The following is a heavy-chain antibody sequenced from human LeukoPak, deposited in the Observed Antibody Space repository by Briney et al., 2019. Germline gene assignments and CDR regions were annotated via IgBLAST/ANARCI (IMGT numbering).Heavy chain of an antibody. CDR2: FGISGTI. J-gene: IGHJ4*02. D-gene: IGHD4-17*01. V-gene: IGHV3-48*01. CDR1: GFTVNTYD. Sequence: GWSLRLSCAASGFTVNTYDMHWVRQAPGEGPEWIAYFGISGTIYYADSVRGRFTISRDNAKNSLFLQMNSRRVDDTAIYYCAGYGVYPYWGQGTPVTVSS. CDR3: AGYGVYPY.